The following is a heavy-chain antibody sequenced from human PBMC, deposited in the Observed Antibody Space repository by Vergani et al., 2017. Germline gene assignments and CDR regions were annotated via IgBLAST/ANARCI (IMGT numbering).Heavy chain of an antibody. CDR3: ARGQETTWYQLLPPRPSDAFDI. D-gene: IGHD2-2*01. V-gene: IGHV3-48*01. CDR2: ISSSSSTI. Sequence: EVQLVESGGGLVQPGGSLRLSCAASGFTFSSYSMNWVRQAPGKGLEWVSYISSSSSTIYYADSVKGRFTISRDNAKNSLYLQMNSLRAEDTAVYYCARGQETTWYQLLPPRPSDAFDIWGQGTMVTVSS. CDR1: GFTFSSYS. J-gene: IGHJ3*02.